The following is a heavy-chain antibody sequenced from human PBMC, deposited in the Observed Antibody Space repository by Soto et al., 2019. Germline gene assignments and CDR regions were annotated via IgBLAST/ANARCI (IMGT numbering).Heavy chain of an antibody. J-gene: IGHJ4*02. CDR1: GYTFTGYY. CDR2: INPNSGGT. CDR3: ARGSVGSGGSCTDFDY. Sequence: ASVKVSCKASGYTFTGYYMHWVRQAPGQGLEWMGWINPNSGGTNYAQKFQGWVTMTRDTSISTAYMELSRLRSDDTAVYYCARGSVGSGGSCTDFDYRGQGTLVTVSS. V-gene: IGHV1-2*04. D-gene: IGHD2-15*01.